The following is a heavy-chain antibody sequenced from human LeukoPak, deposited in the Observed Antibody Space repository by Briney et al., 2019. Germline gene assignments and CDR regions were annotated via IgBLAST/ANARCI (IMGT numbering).Heavy chain of an antibody. Sequence: GGSLRLSCKVSGFIFRKHKMSWVRQAPGGGLEWVSTITGRDGATHYADSVKGRFTISRDNSKNTLYLQMNSLRADDTAVYYCAKDAVAPGSGGDFFDYWGQGTLVTVSS. CDR1: GFIFRKHK. CDR3: AKDAVAPGSGGDFFDY. D-gene: IGHD3-10*01. CDR2: ITGRDGAT. V-gene: IGHV3-23*01. J-gene: IGHJ4*02.